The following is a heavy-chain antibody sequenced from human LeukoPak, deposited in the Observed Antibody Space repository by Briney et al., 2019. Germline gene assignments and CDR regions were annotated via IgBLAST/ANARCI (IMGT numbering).Heavy chain of an antibody. J-gene: IGHJ4*02. V-gene: IGHV3-9*01. Sequence: PGRSLALSCVASGFTLDDYAMHWVRQAPGKGLEWVAGINWNATAKFYADSVKGRFTVSRDNAEKSLYLQLNSLRDEDTAFYYCVKGRSSNVMAAGNYWGQGTLVIVSS. CDR2: INWNATAK. D-gene: IGHD6-13*01. CDR3: VKGRSSNVMAAGNY. CDR1: GFTLDDYA.